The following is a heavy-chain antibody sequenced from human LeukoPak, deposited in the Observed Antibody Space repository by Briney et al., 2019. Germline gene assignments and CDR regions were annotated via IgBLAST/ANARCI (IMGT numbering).Heavy chain of an antibody. CDR2: IYNSGST. J-gene: IGHJ4*02. Sequence: SETLSLTCTVSGGSISGSSYYWGWIRQPPGKGLEWIGSIYNSGSTYYNPSLKSRVTISVDTSKNQFSLKLSSVTAADTAVYFCARREYYDSSGYRWGQGTLVTVSS. V-gene: IGHV4-39*01. CDR3: ARREYYDSSGYR. CDR1: GGSISGSSYY. D-gene: IGHD3-22*01.